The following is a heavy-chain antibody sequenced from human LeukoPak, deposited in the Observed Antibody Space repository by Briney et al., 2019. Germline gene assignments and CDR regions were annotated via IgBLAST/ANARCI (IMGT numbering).Heavy chain of an antibody. J-gene: IGHJ3*02. D-gene: IGHD3-3*01. CDR2: IYHSGDT. Sequence: PSETLSLTCTVSGYSISSGYYWGWIRQPPGKGLEWIGSIYHSGDTYYSPSLKSRVTISVDTSRNKFALKLNSVTAADTAVYFCARHRLEGDTFDIWGQGTKVTVSS. V-gene: IGHV4-38-2*02. CDR3: ARHRLEGDTFDI. CDR1: GYSISSGYY.